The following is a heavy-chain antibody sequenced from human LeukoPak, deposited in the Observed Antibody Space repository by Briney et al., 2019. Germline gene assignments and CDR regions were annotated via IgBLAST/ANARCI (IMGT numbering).Heavy chain of an antibody. Sequence: SETLSLTCAVYGGSFSGYYWSWIRQPPGKGLEWIGEINHSGSTNYNPSLKSRVTISVDTSKNQISLKLSSVTAADTAVYYCARTGRNWGFDYWGQGTLVTVSS. CDR1: GGSFSGYY. J-gene: IGHJ4*02. D-gene: IGHD7-27*01. CDR2: INHSGST. CDR3: ARTGRNWGFDY. V-gene: IGHV4-34*01.